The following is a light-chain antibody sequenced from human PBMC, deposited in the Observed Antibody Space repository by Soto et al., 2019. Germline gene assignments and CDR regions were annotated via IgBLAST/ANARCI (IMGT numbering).Light chain of an antibody. CDR1: QSVSRY. CDR3: QQRSNWPPT. J-gene: IGKJ5*01. Sequence: EIVLTQSPATLSLSPGERATLSCMASQSVSRYLAWYQHKPGQAPRLLIYDASNRATGIPARFSGSGSGTGFTLTISSLEPEDFAVYYCQQRSNWPPTFGQGTRMEIK. CDR2: DAS. V-gene: IGKV3-11*01.